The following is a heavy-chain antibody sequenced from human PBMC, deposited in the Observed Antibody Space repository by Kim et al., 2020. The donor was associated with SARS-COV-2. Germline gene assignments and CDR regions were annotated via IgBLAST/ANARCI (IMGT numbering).Heavy chain of an antibody. CDR2: ISAYNGNT. CDR1: GYTFTSYG. V-gene: IGHV1-18*01. J-gene: IGHJ4*02. Sequence: ASVKVSCKASGYTFTSYGISWVRQAPGQGLEWMGWISAYNGNTNYAQKLQGRVTMTTDTSTSTAYMELRSLRSDDTAVYYCARDRPGVGRAKYDSSGYYYVGLDYWGQGTLVTVPS. CDR3: ARDRPGVGRAKYDSSGYYYVGLDY. D-gene: IGHD3-22*01.